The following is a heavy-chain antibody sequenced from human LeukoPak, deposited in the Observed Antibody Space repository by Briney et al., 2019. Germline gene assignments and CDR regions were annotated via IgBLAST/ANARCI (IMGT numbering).Heavy chain of an antibody. D-gene: IGHD5-12*01. CDR2: ISYDGSNK. CDR3: AKEIVATPYYYYYYYGMDV. Sequence: GGSLRLSCAASGFTFCSYGMHWVRQAPGKGLEWVAVISYDGSNKYYADSVKGRFTISRDNSKNTLYLQMNSLRAEDTAVYYCAKEIVATPYYYYYYYGMDVWGQGTTVTVSS. J-gene: IGHJ6*02. CDR1: GFTFCSYG. V-gene: IGHV3-30*18.